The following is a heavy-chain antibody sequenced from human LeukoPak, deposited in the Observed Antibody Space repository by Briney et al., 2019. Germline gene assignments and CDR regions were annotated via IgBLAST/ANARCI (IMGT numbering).Heavy chain of an antibody. D-gene: IGHD3-22*01. V-gene: IGHV1-2*02. CDR3: ARKYSSDTSAYDGIDY. J-gene: IGHJ4*02. CDR1: GYTFTGYY. Sequence: GASVKVSCKASGYTFTGYYMHWVRQAPGQGLEWMGWISPNSGGTNYAQKFQGRVTMTRDTPISTAYMELSGLRSDDTGVYYCARKYSSDTSAYDGIDYWGQGTLVTVSS. CDR2: ISPNSGGT.